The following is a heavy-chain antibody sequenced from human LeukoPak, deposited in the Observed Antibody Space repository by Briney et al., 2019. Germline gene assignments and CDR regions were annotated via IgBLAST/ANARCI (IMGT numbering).Heavy chain of an antibody. J-gene: IGHJ4*02. V-gene: IGHV4-39*01. CDR2: IYYSGST. Sequence: PGGSLRLSCAASGFTFSTYSMSWIRQPPGKGLEWIGSIYYSGSTYYNPSLKSRVTISVDTSKNQFSLKLSSVTAADTAVYYCARRRRFLEWLLFDYWGQGTLVTVSS. D-gene: IGHD3-3*01. CDR3: ARRRRFLEWLLFDY. CDR1: GFTFSTYSM.